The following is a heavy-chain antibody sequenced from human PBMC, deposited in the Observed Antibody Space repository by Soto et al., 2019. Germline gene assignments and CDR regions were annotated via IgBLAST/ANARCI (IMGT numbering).Heavy chain of an antibody. CDR2: ISYDGSNE. J-gene: IGHJ4*02. D-gene: IGHD2-15*01. Sequence: QVQLVESGGGVVQPGRSLRLSCAASGFTFSSYAMHWVRQAPGKGLEWLAVISYDGSNEYYADSVKGRFTISRDNSKDTVYLKMSSLRAEDTAVYYCARDFSVVPVAPGYWGRGPLVTVS. CDR1: GFTFSSYA. V-gene: IGHV3-30-3*01. CDR3: ARDFSVVPVAPGY.